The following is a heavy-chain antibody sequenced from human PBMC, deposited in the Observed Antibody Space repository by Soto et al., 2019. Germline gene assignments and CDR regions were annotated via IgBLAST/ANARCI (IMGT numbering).Heavy chain of an antibody. D-gene: IGHD3-10*01. CDR1: GFTFSNAW. CDR2: IKSKTDGGTT. CDR3: TTVPYGSGCYYFDY. J-gene: IGHJ4*02. Sequence: GGSLSLSCAASGFTFSNAWMSWVRQAPGKGLEWVGRIKSKTDGGTTDYAAPVKGRFTISRDDSKNTLYLQMNSLKTEDTAVYYCTTVPYGSGCYYFDYWGQGTLVTVSS. V-gene: IGHV3-15*01.